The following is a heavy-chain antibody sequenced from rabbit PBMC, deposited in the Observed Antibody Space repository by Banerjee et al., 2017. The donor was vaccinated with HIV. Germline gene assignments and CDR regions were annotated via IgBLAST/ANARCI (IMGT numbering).Heavy chain of an antibody. V-gene: IGHV1S40*01. CDR3: ARVWEL. D-gene: IGHD4-2*01. CDR2: IYTGDGTT. CDR1: GFDLSSYYY. Sequence: QSLEESGGDLVKPGASLTLTCTASGFDLSSYYYMCWVRQAPGKGLEWIGCIYTGDGTTYYASWAKGRFTISKTSSTTVTLQMTSLTAADTATYFCARVWELWGQGTLVTVS. J-gene: IGHJ4*01.